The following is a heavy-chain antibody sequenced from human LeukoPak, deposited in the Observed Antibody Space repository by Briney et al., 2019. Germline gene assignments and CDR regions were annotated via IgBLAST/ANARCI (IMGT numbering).Heavy chain of an antibody. CDR2: IYHSGST. V-gene: IGHV4-4*02. J-gene: IGHJ4*02. CDR1: GGSISSSNW. Sequence: SETLSLTCAVSGGSISSSNWWSWVRQPPGKGLEWIEEIYHSGSTNYNPSLKSRVTISVDKSKNQFSLKLSSVTAADTAVYYCARARSDYYDSSGYSFDYWGQGTLVTVSS. CDR3: ARARSDYYDSSGYSFDY. D-gene: IGHD3-22*01.